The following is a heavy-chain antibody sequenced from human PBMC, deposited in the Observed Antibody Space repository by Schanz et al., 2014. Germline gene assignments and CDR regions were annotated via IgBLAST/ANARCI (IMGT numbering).Heavy chain of an antibody. CDR3: AKDRWRATVMVDAFDI. CDR1: GFTFSSYL. Sequence: VHLVESGGGVVQPGRSLRLSCAASGFTFSSYLMSWVRQAPGKGLEWVSGIGGSGGSTDYADSVKGRFTISRDNSKNTVHLQMNSLRAEDTAVYFCAKDRWRATVMVDAFDIWGQGTKVTVSS. D-gene: IGHD4-4*01. J-gene: IGHJ3*02. V-gene: IGHV3-23*04. CDR2: IGGSGGST.